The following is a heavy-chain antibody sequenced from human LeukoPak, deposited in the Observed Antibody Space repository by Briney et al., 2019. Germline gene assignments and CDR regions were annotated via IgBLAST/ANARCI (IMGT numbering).Heavy chain of an antibody. V-gene: IGHV3-30*02. J-gene: IGHJ6*03. D-gene: IGHD5-12*01. CDR2: IPYDGTNK. CDR3: ARGSRAIVTTKFARGRYMDV. CDR1: GFTFSNYG. Sequence: GGSLRLSCAPSGFTFSNYGMHWVRQAPGKGLEWVAFIPYDGTNKYYADSVKGRFTISRDNSKNTLYLQMNSLRVEDTAVYYCARGSRAIVTTKFARGRYMDVWGKGTTVTVSS.